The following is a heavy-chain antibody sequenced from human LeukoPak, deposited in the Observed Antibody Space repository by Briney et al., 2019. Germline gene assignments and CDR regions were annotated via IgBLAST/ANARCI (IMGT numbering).Heavy chain of an antibody. V-gene: IGHV3-74*03. CDR2: INPDGSIR. CDR1: GFTFSTHT. CDR3: AREARVGGALQY. D-gene: IGHD1-26*01. J-gene: IGHJ4*02. Sequence: PGGSLRLSCAASGFTFSTHTMAWVRQAPGKGLAWVARINPDGSIRTYANSVQGRVTISRDTAKDTLFLQMNSLRAEDTAVYYCAREARVGGALQYWGQGTPVTVSS.